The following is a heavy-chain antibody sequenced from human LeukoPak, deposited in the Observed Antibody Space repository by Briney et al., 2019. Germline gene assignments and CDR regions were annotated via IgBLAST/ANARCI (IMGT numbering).Heavy chain of an antibody. J-gene: IGHJ6*03. D-gene: IGHD2-2*01. CDR2: MNPNRGNI. CDR1: GYTFTSYD. V-gene: IGHV1-8*01. Sequence: ASVKVSCKSSGYTFTSYDINWVRQAPGQGLEWMGWMNPNRGNIGYAQKFQGRVTMTRNTSISTAYMELSSLRSEDTAVYYCARRDIVVVPAARYYYYYYYMDVWGKGTTVTVSS. CDR3: ARRDIVVVPAARYYYYYYYMDV.